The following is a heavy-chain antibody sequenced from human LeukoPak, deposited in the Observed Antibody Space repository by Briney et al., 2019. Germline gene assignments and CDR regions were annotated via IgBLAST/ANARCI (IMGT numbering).Heavy chain of an antibody. J-gene: IGHJ4*02. D-gene: IGHD3-10*01. CDR3: ARDSTYYYDSGSSGPHYFAN. CDR2: ISSGGTYE. CDR1: GFTFSNYA. V-gene: IGHV3-30*01. Sequence: SGKSLRLSCAASGFTFSNYAMHWVRQAPGKGLEWVSLISSGGTYEYYADSVKGRFTISRDNSKNTLYLQLNSLRAEDTAVYYCARDSTYYYDSGSSGPHYFANWGQGTLVTVSS.